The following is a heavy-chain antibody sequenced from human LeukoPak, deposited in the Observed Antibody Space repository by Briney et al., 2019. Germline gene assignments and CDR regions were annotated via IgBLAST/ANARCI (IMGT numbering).Heavy chain of an antibody. V-gene: IGHV4-59*08. CDR1: GGSISSYY. CDR3: ARGHSSSWYVFDY. CDR2: IHYSGST. J-gene: IGHJ4*02. Sequence: SETLSLTCIVSGGSISSYYWSWIRQPPGKGLVWIGYIHYSGSTNYNPSLKSRVTISVDTSKNQFSLKLSSVTAADTAVYYCARGHSSSWYVFDYWGQGTLVTVSS. D-gene: IGHD6-13*01.